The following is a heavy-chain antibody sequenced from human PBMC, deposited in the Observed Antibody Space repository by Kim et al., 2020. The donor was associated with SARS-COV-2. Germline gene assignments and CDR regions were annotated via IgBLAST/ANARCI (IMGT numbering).Heavy chain of an antibody. V-gene: IGHV4-59*13. CDR3: ARGFGPLPLLWFGEADYFDY. CDR2: IYYSGST. J-gene: IGHJ4*02. Sequence: SETLSLTCTVSGGSISSYYWSWIRQPPGKGLEWIGYIYYSGSTNYNPSLKSRVTISVDTSKNQFSLKLSSVTAADTAVYYCARGFGPLPLLWFGEADYFDYWGQGTLVTVSS. CDR1: GGSISSYY. D-gene: IGHD3-10*01.